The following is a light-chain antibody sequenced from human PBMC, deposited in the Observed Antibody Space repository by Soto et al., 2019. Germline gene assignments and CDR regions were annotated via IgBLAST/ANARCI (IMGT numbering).Light chain of an antibody. Sequence: DIQMTQSPSALSASVGDTVSITCRASQAINSWLAWYHQRPGKPPSLLIYKASILESGVPSRFSGSGSGTDFTLTIGSLQPDDFGTYYCQQYITYSFTFGQGTRLEIK. CDR3: QQYITYSFT. CDR2: KAS. V-gene: IGKV1-5*03. CDR1: QAINSW. J-gene: IGKJ5*01.